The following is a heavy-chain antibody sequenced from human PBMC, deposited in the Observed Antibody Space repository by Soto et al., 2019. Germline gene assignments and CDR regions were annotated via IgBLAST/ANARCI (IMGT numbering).Heavy chain of an antibody. V-gene: IGHV4-59*01. CDR3: ARGYYDILTDYYYYYMDV. Sequence: PSETLSLTCTVSGGSISSYYWSWIRQPPGKGLEWIGYIYYSGSTNYNHSLKSRVTISVDTSKNQFSLKLSSVTAADTAVYYCARGYYDILTDYYYYYMDVWGKGTTVTVSS. D-gene: IGHD3-9*01. CDR1: GGSISSYY. CDR2: IYYSGST. J-gene: IGHJ6*03.